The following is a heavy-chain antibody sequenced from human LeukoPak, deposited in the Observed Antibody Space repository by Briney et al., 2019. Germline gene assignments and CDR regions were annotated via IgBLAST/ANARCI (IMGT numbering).Heavy chain of an antibody. Sequence: GGSLRLSCAASGFTFSNYGMHWVRQAPGKGLEWVAFIRSDGSNKYYADSVRGRLTISRDNSKNTLYLQMNSLRAEDTALYYCAKRYCSSPSCYEAQLDYWGQGTLVTVSS. CDR3: AKRYCSSPSCYEAQLDY. V-gene: IGHV3-30*02. CDR1: GFTFSNYG. CDR2: IRSDGSNK. D-gene: IGHD2-2*01. J-gene: IGHJ4*02.